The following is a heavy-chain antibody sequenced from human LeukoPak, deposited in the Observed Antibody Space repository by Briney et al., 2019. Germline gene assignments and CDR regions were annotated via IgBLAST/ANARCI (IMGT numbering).Heavy chain of an antibody. CDR3: ASSRAVPGTPSDH. CDR1: GGSITGFY. Sequence: PSETLSVTCTVSGGSITGFYWSWIRQPPGKGLEWIGYVYFSGSTNYNPSLESRITISVDTSRSQFSLKLNSVTAADTALYYCASSRAVPGTPSDHWGQGTLVTVSS. V-gene: IGHV4-59*01. J-gene: IGHJ4*02. D-gene: IGHD6-19*01. CDR2: VYFSGST.